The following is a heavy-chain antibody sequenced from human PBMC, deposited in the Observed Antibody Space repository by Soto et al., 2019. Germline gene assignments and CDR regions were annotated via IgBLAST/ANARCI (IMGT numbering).Heavy chain of an antibody. D-gene: IGHD5-12*01. CDR2: LNPNTDKT. Sequence: ASVKVSCKASGYTFSNYDINWVRQATGQGLGWMGWLNPNTDKTGSAQKFQGGVTMTRNTSISTAYLELSGLRSDDTAVYYCARGIKGLPPSAFDIWGQGTRVTVSS. CDR3: ARGIKGLPPSAFDI. J-gene: IGHJ3*02. V-gene: IGHV1-8*01. CDR1: GYTFSNYD.